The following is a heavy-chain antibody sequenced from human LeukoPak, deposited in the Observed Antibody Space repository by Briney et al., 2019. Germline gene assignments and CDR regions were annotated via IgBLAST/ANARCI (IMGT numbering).Heavy chain of an antibody. CDR3: ARSGSEWLVRRYFDL. D-gene: IGHD6-19*01. Sequence: GESLKISCKGSGYSFTSYWISWVRQMPGKGLEWMGRIDPSDSYTNYSPSFQGHVTISADKSINTAYLQWSSLKASDTAMYYCARSGSEWLVRRYFDLWGRGTLVTVSS. CDR2: IDPSDSYT. V-gene: IGHV5-10-1*01. CDR1: GYSFTSYW. J-gene: IGHJ2*01.